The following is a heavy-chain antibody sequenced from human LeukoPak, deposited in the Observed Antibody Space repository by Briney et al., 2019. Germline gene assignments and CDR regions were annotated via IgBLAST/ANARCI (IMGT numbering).Heavy chain of an antibody. CDR3: AKSKITMIVVVKYYFDY. D-gene: IGHD3-22*01. J-gene: IGHJ4*02. Sequence: GGSLRLSCAASGFTFSNYWMTWVRQAPGKGLEWVANIKHDGSEDYYLDSVKGRFTISRDNSKNTLYLQMNSLRAEDTAVYYCAKSKITMIVVVKYYFDYWGQGTLVTVSS. V-gene: IGHV3-7*03. CDR2: IKHDGSED. CDR1: GFTFSNYW.